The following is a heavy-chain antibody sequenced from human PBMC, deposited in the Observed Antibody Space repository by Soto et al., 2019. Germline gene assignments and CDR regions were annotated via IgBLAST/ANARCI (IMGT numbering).Heavy chain of an antibody. CDR3: ARDRYIVGQFDA. V-gene: IGHV3-7*03. J-gene: IGHJ5*02. Sequence: EVQLVDSGGGLVQPGGSLRLSCAASGFTFTIYWMSWVRQAPGKGLEWVANIKEDGSEKNYVDSVKGRFTISRDNAHNSLYLQMNSLRGEDTAVYYCARDRYIVGQFDAWGQGTLVTVSS. CDR2: IKEDGSEK. CDR1: GFTFTIYW. D-gene: IGHD2-15*01.